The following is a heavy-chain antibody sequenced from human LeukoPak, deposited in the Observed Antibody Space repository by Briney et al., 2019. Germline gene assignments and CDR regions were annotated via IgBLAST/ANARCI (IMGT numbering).Heavy chain of an antibody. CDR3: AKLSRPGPVGY. D-gene: IGHD1-26*01. CDR2: ISDSGGKT. Sequence: GGSLRLSCTAAGFTFNNYAMSWVRQAPGKGLEWVSHISDSGGKTYYADSVKGRFTISRDNSKNTLFLLMNSLRTEDTAVYYCAKLSRPGPVGYWGQGTLVTVSS. CDR1: GFTFNNYA. V-gene: IGHV3-23*01. J-gene: IGHJ4*02.